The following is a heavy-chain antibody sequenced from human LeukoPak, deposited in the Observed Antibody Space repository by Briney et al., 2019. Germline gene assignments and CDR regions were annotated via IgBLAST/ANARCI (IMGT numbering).Heavy chain of an antibody. CDR1: GFTFSSYT. Sequence: GGSLRLSCAASGFTFSSYTMNWVRQAPGKGLEWVSNISPSTSSIYFAGSVKGRFTISRDNARNSLYLQMNSLRAEDTAVYYCARLGAYWGQGTLVTVAS. V-gene: IGHV3-48*01. D-gene: IGHD3-16*01. CDR2: ISPSTSSI. CDR3: ARLGAY. J-gene: IGHJ4*02.